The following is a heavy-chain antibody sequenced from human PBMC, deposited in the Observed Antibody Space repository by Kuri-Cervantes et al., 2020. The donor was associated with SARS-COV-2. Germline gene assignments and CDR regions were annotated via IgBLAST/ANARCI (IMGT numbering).Heavy chain of an antibody. CDR3: ARPGYCSGGSCYSLYY. CDR2: IYPGDSDT. D-gene: IGHD2-15*01. CDR1: GYSFTSYW. J-gene: IGHJ4*02. V-gene: IGHV5-51*01. Sequence: KVSCKGSGYSFTSYWIGWVRQMPGKGLEWMGIIYPGDSDTRYSPSFQGQVTISADKSISTAHLQWSSLKASDTAMYYCARPGYCSGGSCYSLYYWGQGTLVTVSS.